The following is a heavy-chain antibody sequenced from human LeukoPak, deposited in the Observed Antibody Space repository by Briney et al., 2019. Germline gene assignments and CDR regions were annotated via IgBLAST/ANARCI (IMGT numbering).Heavy chain of an antibody. Sequence: GGSLRLSCAASGFTISNLWMHWVRQAPGKGLLWVSRINSDGSSPTYADSVKGRFTISRDNAKNTLYLQMNSLTTEDTAVYYCARGFAVNWFDPWGQGTLVTVSS. CDR1: GFTISNLW. CDR3: ARGFAVNWFDP. J-gene: IGHJ5*02. CDR2: INSDGSSP. D-gene: IGHD3-16*01. V-gene: IGHV3-74*01.